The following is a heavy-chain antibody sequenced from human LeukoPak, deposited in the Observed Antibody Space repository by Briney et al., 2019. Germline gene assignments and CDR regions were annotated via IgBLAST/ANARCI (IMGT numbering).Heavy chain of an antibody. J-gene: IGHJ1*01. CDR1: GYTFISYG. D-gene: IGHD6-19*01. Sequence: ASVKVSCKASGYTFISYGVSWVPQAPGQGLEWMGWISGYNGNTNYAQKLQGRVTMTTDTSTSTAYMELRSLRSDDTAVYYCARDPAIAVAGKGYFLHWGQGTLVTVSS. CDR3: ARDPAIAVAGKGYFLH. V-gene: IGHV1-18*01. CDR2: ISGYNGNT.